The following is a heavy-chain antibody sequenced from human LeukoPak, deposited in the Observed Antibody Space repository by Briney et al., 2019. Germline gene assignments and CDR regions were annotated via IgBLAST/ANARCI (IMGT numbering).Heavy chain of an antibody. CDR1: EFSVGSNY. V-gene: IGHV3-66*01. Sequence: GGSLRLSCAASEFSVGSNYMTWVRQAPGKGLEWVSLIYSDGSTYYADSVKGRFTISRDNSKNTLYLQMNSLRAEDTAVYYCAREGRKSRGVDIVRKKETGYYYYMDVWGKGTTVTVSS. CDR3: AREGRKSRGVDIVRKKETGYYYYMDV. J-gene: IGHJ6*03. D-gene: IGHD2-15*01. CDR2: IYSDGST.